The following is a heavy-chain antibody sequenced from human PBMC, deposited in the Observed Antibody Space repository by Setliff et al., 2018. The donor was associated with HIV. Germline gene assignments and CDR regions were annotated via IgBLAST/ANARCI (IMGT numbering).Heavy chain of an antibody. Sequence: PGGSLRLSCAASGFTFSSYAVSWVRQTPEKGLEWVSIITSGGSTYYADSAKGRFIISRDNSQNTLYLQMNSLRADDTAIYYCAKGFRPVDTALVSGPTYWGQGIRVTVSS. CDR2: ITSGGST. J-gene: IGHJ4*02. CDR3: AKGFRPVDTALVSGPTY. V-gene: IGHV3-23*01. D-gene: IGHD5-18*01. CDR1: GFTFSSYA.